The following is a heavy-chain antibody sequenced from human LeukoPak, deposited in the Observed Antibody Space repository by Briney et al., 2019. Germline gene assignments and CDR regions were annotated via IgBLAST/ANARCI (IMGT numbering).Heavy chain of an antibody. J-gene: IGHJ3*02. CDR1: GGSISSKNW. CDR3: ARDTGGRGRLDAFDI. D-gene: IGHD3-10*01. CDR2: IYHTGST. Sequence: SETLSLTCTVSGGSISSKNWWIWVRQPPEKGLEWIGEIYHTGSTNYNPSLKSRVTMSVDKSKNQFSLKLSSVTAADTAIYYCARDTGGRGRLDAFDIWGQGTMVTVSS. V-gene: IGHV4-4*02.